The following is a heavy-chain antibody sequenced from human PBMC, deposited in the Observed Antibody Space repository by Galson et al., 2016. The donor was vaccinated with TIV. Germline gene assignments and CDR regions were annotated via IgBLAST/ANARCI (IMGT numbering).Heavy chain of an antibody. D-gene: IGHD6-13*01. V-gene: IGHV1-8*01. CDR1: GYTFTNDH. Sequence: SVKVSCKASGYTFTNDHIHWVRQVSGQGPEWVGWMNPDNAKTGLAQKFQGRVAMTRNTSVSTVYMELSMLTSEDTAVYYCARLVSRSWYADWFDPWGQGTRVTVSS. J-gene: IGHJ5*02. CDR3: ARLVSRSWYADWFDP. CDR2: MNPDNAKT.